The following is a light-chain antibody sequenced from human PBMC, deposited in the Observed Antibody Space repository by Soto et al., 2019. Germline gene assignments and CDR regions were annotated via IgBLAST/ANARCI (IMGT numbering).Light chain of an antibody. CDR1: SSDVGSYNL. CDR2: EGS. V-gene: IGLV2-23*01. Sequence: QSVLTQPASVSGSPGQSITISCAGTSSDVGSYNLVSWYQNHPGKAPKLMIYEGSKRPSGVSNRFSGSKSGNTASLTISGLQAADEADYFCSSYAGSSTYVFGTGTTVTVL. J-gene: IGLJ1*01. CDR3: SSYAGSSTYV.